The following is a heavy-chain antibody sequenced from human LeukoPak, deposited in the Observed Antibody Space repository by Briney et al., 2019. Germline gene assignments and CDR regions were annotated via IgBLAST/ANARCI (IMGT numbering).Heavy chain of an antibody. CDR3: ARGISAISGENFDY. V-gene: IGHV4-59*01. CDR1: GGSINSYY. D-gene: IGHD3-3*02. J-gene: IGHJ4*02. Sequence: SETLSLTCSVSGGSINSYYWNWIRQPPGKGLEWIGYIHSSGRTKYNPSLQSRVTISIDTSKNQFSLNLNSVTAADTAVYYCARGISAISGENFDYWGKGTLVTVSS. CDR2: IHSSGRT.